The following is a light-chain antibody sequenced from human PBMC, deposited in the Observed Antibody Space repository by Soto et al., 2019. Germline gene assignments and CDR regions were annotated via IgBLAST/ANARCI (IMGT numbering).Light chain of an antibody. Sequence: DIQMTQSPSTLSASVGDRVTITCRASQTISNCLAWYQQKPGKTPKLLIYKASNLENGVPSRFSGSGSGTEFTLTITSLQPDDFATYSCQPCNSYWGTFGQGTKLEI. CDR1: QTISNC. J-gene: IGKJ1*01. V-gene: IGKV1-5*03. CDR2: KAS. CDR3: QPCNSYWGT.